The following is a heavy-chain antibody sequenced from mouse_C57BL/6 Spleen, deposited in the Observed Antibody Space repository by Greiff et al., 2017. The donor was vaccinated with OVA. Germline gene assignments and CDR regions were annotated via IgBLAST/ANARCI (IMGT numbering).Heavy chain of an antibody. CDR3: ARSGSWYFDV. CDR2: IWSGGST. CDR1: GFSLTSYG. Sequence: VQLKESGPGLVQPSQSLSITCKVSGFSLTSYGVHWVRQSQGKGLEGRGVIWSGGSTDYNAAFISRLSISKYNSKLQVFFKMNSLQADDTAIYYCARSGSWYFDVWGTGTTVTVSS. D-gene: IGHD2-2*01. J-gene: IGHJ1*03. V-gene: IGHV2-2*01.